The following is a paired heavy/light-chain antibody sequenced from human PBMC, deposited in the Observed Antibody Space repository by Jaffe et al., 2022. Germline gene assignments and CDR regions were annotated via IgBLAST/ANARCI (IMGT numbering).Heavy chain of an antibody. CDR3: ARRGSGYDYGYYYYMDV. V-gene: IGHV1-69*05. J-gene: IGHJ6*03. D-gene: IGHD5-12*01. Sequence: QVQLVQSGAEVKKPGSSVKVSCKASGGTFSSYAISWVRQAPGQGLEWMGGIIPIFGTANYAQKFQGRVTITTDESTSTAYMELSSLRSEDTAVYYCARRGSGYDYGYYYYMDVWGKGTTVTVSS. CDR2: IIPIFGTA. CDR1: GGTFSSYA.
Light chain of an antibody. CDR1: QGISSY. J-gene: IGKJ3*01. V-gene: IGKV1-9*01. Sequence: DIQLTQSPSFLSASVGDRVTITCRASQGISSYLAWYQQKPGKAPKLLIYAASTLQSGVPSRFSGSGSGTEFTLTISSLQPEDFATYYCQQLNSYPPGFTFGPGTKVDIK. CDR3: QQLNSYPPGFT. CDR2: AAS.